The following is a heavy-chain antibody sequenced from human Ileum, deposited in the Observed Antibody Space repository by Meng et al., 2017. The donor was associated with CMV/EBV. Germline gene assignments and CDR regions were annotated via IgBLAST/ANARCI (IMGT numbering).Heavy chain of an antibody. Sequence: GESLKISCVASGFTFSSFEMNWVRQAPGKEPEWISYVSGSGTIEYYADFVKGRFTISRDNAKNSIYLQMNSLRVDDTAVYYCVRDLVISGTDFDFWGQGTPVTVSS. CDR1: GFTFSSFE. J-gene: IGHJ4*02. CDR3: VRDLVISGTDFDF. CDR2: VSGSGTIE. V-gene: IGHV3-48*03. D-gene: IGHD2/OR15-2a*01.